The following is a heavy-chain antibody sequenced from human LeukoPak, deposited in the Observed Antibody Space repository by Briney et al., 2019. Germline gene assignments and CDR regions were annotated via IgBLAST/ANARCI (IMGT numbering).Heavy chain of an antibody. D-gene: IGHD1-14*01. V-gene: IGHV3-53*01. J-gene: IGHJ6*02. Sequence: GSLRLSCAASGFTVSSNYMSWVRQAPGKGLEWVSVIYSSGITYYADSVKGRFTISRDNSKNTLYLQMNSLRAEDTAVYYCASVTFSPDPKGYYYYGMDVWGQGTTVTVSS. CDR1: GFTVSSNY. CDR3: ASVTFSPDPKGYYYYGMDV. CDR2: IYSSGIT.